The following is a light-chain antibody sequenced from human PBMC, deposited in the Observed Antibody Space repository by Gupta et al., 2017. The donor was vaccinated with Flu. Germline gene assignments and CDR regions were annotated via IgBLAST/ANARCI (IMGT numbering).Light chain of an antibody. CDR3: AAWDDSLNGPV. Sequence: QSLPTQAPSASWTPGQRVTISCSGSRSNIGSNPVNWYQQLPGTAPKLLIYTNNQRPSGVPDRFAGSKSGTSASLAISGLQSEDEADYYCAAWDDSLNGPVFGRGTKLTVL. V-gene: IGLV1-44*01. J-gene: IGLJ3*02. CDR1: RSNIGSNP. CDR2: TNN.